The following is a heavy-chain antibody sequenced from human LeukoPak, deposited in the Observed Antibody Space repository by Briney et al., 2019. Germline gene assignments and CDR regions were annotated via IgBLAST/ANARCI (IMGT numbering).Heavy chain of an antibody. J-gene: IGHJ2*01. V-gene: IGHV4-39*07. D-gene: IGHD4-17*01. CDR1: GGSNSSSSYY. Sequence: SETLSLTCTVSGGSNSSSSYYWGWIRQPPGKGLEWIGSIYYSGSTYYNPSLKSRVTISVDTSKNQFSLKLSSVTAADTAVYYCARDSYGDYVPRGFEYFDLWGRGTLVTVSS. CDR2: IYYSGST. CDR3: ARDSYGDYVPRGFEYFDL.